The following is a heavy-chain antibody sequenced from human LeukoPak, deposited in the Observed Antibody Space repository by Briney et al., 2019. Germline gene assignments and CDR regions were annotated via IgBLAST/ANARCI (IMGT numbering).Heavy chain of an antibody. CDR1: GYTFTNYA. D-gene: IGHD3-9*01. CDR2: INGGNGNT. CDR3: AREGLRYFDCLPQYGTDV. V-gene: IGHV1-3*01. J-gene: IGHJ6*04. Sequence: GASVKVSCKASGYTFTNYAMHWVRQAPGQRLEWMGWINGGNGNTKYSQKFQGRVTITRDTSASSAYMELSSLRSEDTAVYYCAREGLRYFDCLPQYGTDVWGKGTTVTVSS.